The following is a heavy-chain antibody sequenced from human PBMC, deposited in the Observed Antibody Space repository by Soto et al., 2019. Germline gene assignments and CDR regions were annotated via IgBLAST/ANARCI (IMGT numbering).Heavy chain of an antibody. CDR3: ATSFKPLGGYCFDY. V-gene: IGHV1-24*01. J-gene: IGHJ4*02. CDR2: FDPEDGET. Sequence: GASVKVSCKVSGYTLTELSMHWVRQAPGKGLEWMGGFDPEDGETIYAQKFQGRVTMTEDTSTDTAYMELSSLRSEDTAVYYCATSFKPLGGYCFDYWGQGTLVTVSS. D-gene: IGHD5-18*01. CDR1: GYTLTELS.